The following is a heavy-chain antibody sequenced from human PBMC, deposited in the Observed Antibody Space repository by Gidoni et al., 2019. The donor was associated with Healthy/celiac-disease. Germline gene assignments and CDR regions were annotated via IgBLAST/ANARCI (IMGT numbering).Heavy chain of an antibody. J-gene: IGHJ4*02. CDR1: GYTFTSYY. CDR3: ARDGSGSYYSGAAGY. D-gene: IGHD3-10*01. V-gene: IGHV1-46*01. Sequence: QVQLVQSGAEVKKPGASGQVSCKASGYTFTSYYMHWVRQAPGQGLEWMGIIHPSGGSTSYAQKFQGRVTMTRDTSTSTVYMELSSLRSEDTAVYYCARDGSGSYYSGAAGYWGQGTLVTVSS. CDR2: IHPSGGST.